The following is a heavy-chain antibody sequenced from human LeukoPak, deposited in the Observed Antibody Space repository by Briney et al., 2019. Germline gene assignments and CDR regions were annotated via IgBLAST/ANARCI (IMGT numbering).Heavy chain of an antibody. V-gene: IGHV3-53*01. CDR2: IYSGGST. D-gene: IGHD6-25*01. Sequence: GGSLRLSGAGIEFNFSSCSMNWVRQAPGKGLEWVSVIYSGGSTYYADSVKGRFTISRDNSKNTLYLQMNSLRAEDPAVYYSARDQAAARKDYYYYGMDVWGQGTTVTVSS. CDR1: EFNFSSCS. J-gene: IGHJ6*02. CDR3: ARDQAAARKDYYYYGMDV.